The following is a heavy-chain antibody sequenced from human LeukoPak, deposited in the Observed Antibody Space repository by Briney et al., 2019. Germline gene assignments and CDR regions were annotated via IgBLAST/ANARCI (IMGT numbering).Heavy chain of an antibody. J-gene: IGHJ3*01. Sequence: GGSLRLSCAASGFNFIDYTMNWVRQAPGKGLEWVSSITSTGSYIFYADSLKGRFTISRDNAKKSLYLQMNSLRAEDTAVYYCARLRNVGGNPHPFNVWGQGTTVTVSS. CDR2: ITSTGSYI. CDR1: GFNFIDYT. V-gene: IGHV3-21*01. CDR3: ARLRNVGGNPHPFNV. D-gene: IGHD4-23*01.